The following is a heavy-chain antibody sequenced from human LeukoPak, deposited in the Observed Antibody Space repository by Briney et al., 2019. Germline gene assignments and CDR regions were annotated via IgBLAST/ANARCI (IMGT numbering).Heavy chain of an antibody. CDR2: ISADGGST. CDR3: AKDKAGTIVWYGRWAIGLFDY. D-gene: IGHD6-13*01. CDR1: GFNFDAYA. V-gene: IGHV3-43*02. Sequence: GGPLRLSCAASGFNFDAYAMHWLRQAPGKALQWISLISADGGSTYYADSVKGRFTISRDNSKNSLYLQMNSLTTEDTAFYYCAKDKAGTIVWYGRWAIGLFDYWGQGTLLTVSS. J-gene: IGHJ4*02.